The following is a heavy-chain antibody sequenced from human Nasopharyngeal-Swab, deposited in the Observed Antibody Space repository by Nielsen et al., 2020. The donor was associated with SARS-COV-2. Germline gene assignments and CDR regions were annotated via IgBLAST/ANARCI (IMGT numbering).Heavy chain of an antibody. J-gene: IGHJ4*02. D-gene: IGHD6-13*01. CDR2: IYPGDSDT. CDR3: ARGLIAAAGIFDY. Sequence: KVSCKGSGYSFTSYWIGWVRQLPGKGLVWMGIIYPGDSDTRYSPSFQGQVTISADKSISTAYLQWSSLKASDTAMYYRARGLIAAAGIFDYWGQGTLVTVSS. CDR1: GYSFTSYW. V-gene: IGHV5-51*01.